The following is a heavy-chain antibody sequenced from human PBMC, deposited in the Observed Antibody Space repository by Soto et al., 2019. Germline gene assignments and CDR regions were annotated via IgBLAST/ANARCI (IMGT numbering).Heavy chain of an antibody. CDR1: GFSFSKYW. J-gene: IGHJ4*02. CDR2: IKQDGSEA. Sequence: GGSLRLSCAASGFSFSKYWMSWVRQAPGKGLEWVANIKQDGSEAYYVDSVKGRFTISRDNAKNSLFLQMSSLRDEDTAVYYCARGYCSGSKCLPGIYWGQGTLVTVSS. CDR3: ARGYCSGSKCLPGIY. D-gene: IGHD2-15*01. V-gene: IGHV3-7*01.